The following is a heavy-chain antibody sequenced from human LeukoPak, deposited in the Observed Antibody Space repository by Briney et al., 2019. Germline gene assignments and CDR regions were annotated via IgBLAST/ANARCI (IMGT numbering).Heavy chain of an antibody. Sequence: SETLSLTCAVYGGSFSGYYWSWIRQPPGKGLEWIGEINHSGSTNYNPSLKSRVTISVDTSKNQFSLKLSSVTAADTAVYYCARAPQNGMDVWGQGTTFTVSS. CDR2: INHSGST. V-gene: IGHV4-34*01. CDR3: ARAPQNGMDV. CDR1: GGSFSGYY. J-gene: IGHJ6*02.